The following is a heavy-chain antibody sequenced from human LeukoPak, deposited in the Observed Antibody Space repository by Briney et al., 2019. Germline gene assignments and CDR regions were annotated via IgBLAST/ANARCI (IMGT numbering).Heavy chain of an antibody. D-gene: IGHD3-10*01. V-gene: IGHV3-64*01. Sequence: GGSLRVSCAASGFTFNSYPMQWVRQAPGKGLEYVSAITSTGGSTYYANSVKGRFTISRDNSKNTLYLQMGSLRAEDMAVYYCARGARGNFDYWGQGTLVTVSS. CDR3: ARGARGNFDY. J-gene: IGHJ4*02. CDR1: GFTFNSYP. CDR2: ITSTGGST.